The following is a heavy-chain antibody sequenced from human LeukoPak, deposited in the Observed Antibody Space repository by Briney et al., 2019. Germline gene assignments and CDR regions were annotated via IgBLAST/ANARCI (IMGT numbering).Heavy chain of an antibody. V-gene: IGHV4-38-2*01. Sequence: PSETLSLTRAVSGYSISSGYYWGWIRQPPGKGLEGSGRISHSGSTYYNPSLKSRVTISVDTSKNQFSLKLSSVTAADTAVYYCARVGYGYGSYYYYYYMDVWGKGTTVTVSS. CDR2: ISHSGST. D-gene: IGHD5-18*01. CDR3: ARVGYGYGSYYYYYYMDV. CDR1: GYSISSGYY. J-gene: IGHJ6*03.